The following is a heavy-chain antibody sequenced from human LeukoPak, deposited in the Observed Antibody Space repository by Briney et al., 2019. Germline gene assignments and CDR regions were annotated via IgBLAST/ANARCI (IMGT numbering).Heavy chain of an antibody. V-gene: IGHV3-23*01. J-gene: IGHJ3*01. Sequence: GGSLRLTCAASGFTFSRYAMSWVRQAPGKGLEGCSAVSGSGGSTYYADSVKGLFTISRDNSTNTLYLQMNSLRAEDTAVYYCAKRMIRGVNHDAFDLWGQGTMVTVSS. CDR3: AKRMIRGVNHDAFDL. CDR2: VSGSGGST. CDR1: GFTFSRYA. D-gene: IGHD3-10*01.